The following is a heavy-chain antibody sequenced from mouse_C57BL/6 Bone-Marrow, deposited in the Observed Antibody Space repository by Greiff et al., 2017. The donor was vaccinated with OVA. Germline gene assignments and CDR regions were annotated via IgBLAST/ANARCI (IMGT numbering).Heavy chain of an antibody. D-gene: IGHD2-1*01. CDR3: ARGGGNPSYAMDY. CDR2: ISDGGSYT. Sequence: EVMLVESGGGLVKPGGSLKLSCAASGFTFSSYAMSWVRQTPEKRLEWVATISDGGSYTYYPDNVKGRFTISRDNAKNNLYLQMSHLKSEDTAMYYCARGGGNPSYAMDYWGQGTSVTVSS. CDR1: GFTFSSYA. J-gene: IGHJ4*01. V-gene: IGHV5-4*03.